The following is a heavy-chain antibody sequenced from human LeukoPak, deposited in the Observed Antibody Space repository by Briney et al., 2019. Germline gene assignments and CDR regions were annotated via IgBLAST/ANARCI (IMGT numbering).Heavy chain of an antibody. V-gene: IGHV1-69*04. J-gene: IGHJ4*02. Sequence: SVKVSCKASGGTFSSYAISWVRQAPGQGLEWMGRIIPILGIANYAQKFQGRVTITADKSTSTAYMELSSLRSEDTAVYYCASIGITMVRGVPGDYFDYWGQGTLVTVSS. CDR3: ASIGITMVRGVPGDYFDY. CDR1: GGTFSSYA. D-gene: IGHD3-10*01. CDR2: IIPILGIA.